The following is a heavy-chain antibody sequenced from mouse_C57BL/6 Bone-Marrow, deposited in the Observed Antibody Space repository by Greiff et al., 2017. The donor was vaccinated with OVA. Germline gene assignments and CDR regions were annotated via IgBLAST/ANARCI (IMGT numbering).Heavy chain of an antibody. CDR3: ARRRGLTVVALDY. CDR2: INPSNGGT. V-gene: IGHV1-53*01. Sequence: VKLQQPGTELVKPGASVKLSCKASGYTFTSYWMPWVKQRPGQGLEWIGNINPSNGGTNYNEKFKSKATLTVDKSSSTAYMQLSSLTSEDSAVFYCARRRGLTVVALDYWGQGTTLTVSS. J-gene: IGHJ2*01. CDR1: GYTFTSYW. D-gene: IGHD1-1*01.